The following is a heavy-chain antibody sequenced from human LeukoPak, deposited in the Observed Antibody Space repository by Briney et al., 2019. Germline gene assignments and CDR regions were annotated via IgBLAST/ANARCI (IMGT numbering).Heavy chain of an antibody. V-gene: IGHV3-7*01. CDR1: GFTFSTYW. J-gene: IGHJ4*02. Sequence: GGSLRLSCAASGFTFSTYWMSWVRQAPGKGLEWVANIKQDGSEKYSVDSVKGRFIISRDNAKNSLYLQMNSLRAEDTAVYYCARDGSRGNLVTAPDFWGQGTLVTVSS. CDR3: ARDGSRGNLVTAPDF. CDR2: IKQDGSEK. D-gene: IGHD2-21*02.